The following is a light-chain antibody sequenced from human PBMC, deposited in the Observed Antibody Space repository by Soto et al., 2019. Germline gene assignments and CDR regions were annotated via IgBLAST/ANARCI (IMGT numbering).Light chain of an antibody. CDR1: QDISSN. J-gene: IGKJ2*01. Sequence: EIVMTQSPATLSVTLGERATLSCRASQDISSNLAWYQQKPGQAPRLLIYDASTRATGIPARFSGSGSETEFTLTISSLQFEDFAVYYCQQYNNWPPYTFGQGTKLEIK. V-gene: IGKV3-15*01. CDR2: DAS. CDR3: QQYNNWPPYT.